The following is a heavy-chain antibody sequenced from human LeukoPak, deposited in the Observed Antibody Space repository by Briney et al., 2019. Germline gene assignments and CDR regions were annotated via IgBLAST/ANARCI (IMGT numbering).Heavy chain of an antibody. V-gene: IGHV3-48*03. J-gene: IGHJ6*04. D-gene: IGHD3-10*02. CDR1: GFTFSSYE. CDR2: INSSGSTI. CDR3: AELGITMIGGV. Sequence: PGGSLTLSCSASGFTFSSYEMNWVRQGPGEGLEWFSYINSSGSTIYYADSVKGRFTMSRDNAKNSLYLQMNSLRAEDTAVYYCAELGITMIGGVWGKGTTVTISS.